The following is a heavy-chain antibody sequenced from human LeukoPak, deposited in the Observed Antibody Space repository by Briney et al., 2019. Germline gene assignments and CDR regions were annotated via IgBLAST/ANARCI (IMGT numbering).Heavy chain of an antibody. CDR3: ARDGYNQAPMDY. Sequence: ASVKVSCKASGYTFTSYYIHWVRQAPGQGLEWMGIINPSGGSTSYAQKFQGRVTMTRDTSTSTVYMELSSLRSEDTAVYYCARDGYNQAPMDYWGQGTLVTVSS. D-gene: IGHD5-24*01. CDR1: GYTFTSYY. CDR2: INPSGGST. J-gene: IGHJ4*02. V-gene: IGHV1-46*01.